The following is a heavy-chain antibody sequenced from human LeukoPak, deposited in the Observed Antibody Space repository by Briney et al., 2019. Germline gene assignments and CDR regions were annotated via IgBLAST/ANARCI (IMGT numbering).Heavy chain of an antibody. V-gene: IGHV3-49*04. J-gene: IGHJ4*02. CDR3: TRDGEDSSGGGSLYYFDY. Sequence: PGGSLRLSCTASGFTFGDYAMSWVRQAPGRGLEWVGFIRSKAYGGTTEYAASVRGRFTISRDDSKSIAYLQMNGLKTEDTAVYYCTRDGEDSSGGGSLYYFDYWGQGTLVTVSS. CDR2: IRSKAYGGTT. CDR1: GFTFGDYA. D-gene: IGHD6-19*01.